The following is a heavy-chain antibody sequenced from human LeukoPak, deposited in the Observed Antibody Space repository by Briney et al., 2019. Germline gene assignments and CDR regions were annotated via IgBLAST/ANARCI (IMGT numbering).Heavy chain of an antibody. D-gene: IGHD2-15*01. V-gene: IGHV1-8*01. CDR3: ARVCSGGSCLDY. CDR1: GYTFTSYH. J-gene: IGHJ4*02. CDR2: MNAKSGHT. Sequence: ASVKVSCKASGYTFTSYHIDWVRQAPGQGPEWMGWMNAKSGHTGYAQNLEGRVTMTRDTSTNTAYMELRGLRSEDTAVYYCARVCSGGSCLDYWGQGTLVTVYS.